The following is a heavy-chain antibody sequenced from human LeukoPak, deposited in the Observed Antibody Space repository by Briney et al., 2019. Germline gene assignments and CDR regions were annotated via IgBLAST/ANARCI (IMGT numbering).Heavy chain of an antibody. J-gene: IGHJ4*02. Sequence: GGSLRLSCAASGFTFSSYSMNWVRQAPGKGLEWVSSISSSSSYIYYADSVKGRFTIPRDNAKNSLYLQMNSLRAEDTAVYYCARDRVATDLFDYWGQGTLVTVSS. CDR1: GFTFSSYS. V-gene: IGHV3-21*01. CDR3: ARDRVATDLFDY. CDR2: ISSSSSYI.